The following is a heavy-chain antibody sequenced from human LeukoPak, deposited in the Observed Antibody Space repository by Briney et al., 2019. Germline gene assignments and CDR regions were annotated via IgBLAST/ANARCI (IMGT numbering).Heavy chain of an antibody. CDR1: GFTFSSYA. Sequence: GGSLRLSCAASGFTFSSYAMNWVRQAPGKGLEWVSAISDSGGSTYYADSVKGRFTISRDNSKNTLYLQMNSLRDEDTAVYYCAKSSYYDSSGYYREYYFDFWGQGTLVTVSS. CDR3: AKSSYYDSSGYYREYYFDF. D-gene: IGHD3-22*01. V-gene: IGHV3-23*01. J-gene: IGHJ4*02. CDR2: ISDSGGST.